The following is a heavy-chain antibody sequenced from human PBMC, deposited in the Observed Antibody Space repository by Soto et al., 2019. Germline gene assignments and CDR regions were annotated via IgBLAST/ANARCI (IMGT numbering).Heavy chain of an antibody. CDR1: GFTLSSYS. D-gene: IGHD6-13*01. CDR3: TRDASRDSSARGWFDP. V-gene: IGHV3-21*01. Sequence: GGSLRLSCVASGFTLSSYSMNWVRQAPGKGLEWVSTISSNSAYIYYTDALRGRFTISRDNAKNSLHLQMNSLRAEDTAMYYCTRDASRDSSARGWFDPWGPGTLVTVSS. J-gene: IGHJ5*02. CDR2: ISSNSAYI.